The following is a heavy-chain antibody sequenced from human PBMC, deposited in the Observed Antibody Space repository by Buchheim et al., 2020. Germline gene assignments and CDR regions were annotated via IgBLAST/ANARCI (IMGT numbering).Heavy chain of an antibody. D-gene: IGHD3-9*01. CDR1: GFSFSSHW. CDR3: VRDHWFSFDY. Sequence: EVQLVESGGGLVQPGGSLRLSCAASGFSFSSHWMSWVRQAPGKGLEWVAKIKNDGSDKWYVDSVKGGFTISKDKAKNSMYLKMNSLRAEDMAVYYCVRDHWFSFDYWGQGTL. J-gene: IGHJ4*02. CDR2: IKNDGSDK. V-gene: IGHV3-7*01.